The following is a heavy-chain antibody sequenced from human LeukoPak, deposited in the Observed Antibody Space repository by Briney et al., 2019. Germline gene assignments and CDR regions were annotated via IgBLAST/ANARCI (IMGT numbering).Heavy chain of an antibody. CDR2: ISSSSSYI. D-gene: IGHD5-12*01. Sequence: GGSLRLSCAASGFTFSSYSMNWVRQTPGKGLEWVSSISSSSSYIYYADSVKGRFTISRDNAKNSLYLQMNSLRAEDTAVYYCARAESIVATIDYWGQGTLVTVSS. V-gene: IGHV3-21*01. J-gene: IGHJ4*02. CDR3: ARAESIVATIDY. CDR1: GFTFSSYS.